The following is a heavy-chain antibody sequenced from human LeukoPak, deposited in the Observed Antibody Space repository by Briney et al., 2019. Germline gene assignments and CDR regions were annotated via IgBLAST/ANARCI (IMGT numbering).Heavy chain of an antibody. J-gene: IGHJ4*02. CDR2: INSDGSST. CDR1: GFTFSTYW. Sequence: PGGSLRLSCAASGFTFSTYWMHWVRQAPGKGLVWVSRINSDGSSTSYADSVKGRFTISRDNAKNTVYLQLNSLRAEDTAVYYCARCRDGYNYARYFDYRGQGTLVTVSS. D-gene: IGHD5-24*01. CDR3: ARCRDGYNYARYFDY. V-gene: IGHV3-74*01.